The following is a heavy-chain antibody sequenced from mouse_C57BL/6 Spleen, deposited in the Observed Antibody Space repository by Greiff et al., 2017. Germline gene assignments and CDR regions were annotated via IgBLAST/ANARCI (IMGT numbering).Heavy chain of an antibody. Sequence: EVNLVEPEGGLVQPGSSMKLSCTASGFTFSDYYMAWVRQVPEKGLEWVANINYDGSSTNYLDSLKSRFIISIDNAKISLYLQMSILKSEDTATYCCAREENYYGSNFSFDYWGQGTSLTVSS. D-gene: IGHD1-1*01. CDR2: INYDGSST. J-gene: IGHJ2*02. V-gene: IGHV5-16*01. CDR1: GFTFSDYY. CDR3: AREENYYGSNFSFDY.